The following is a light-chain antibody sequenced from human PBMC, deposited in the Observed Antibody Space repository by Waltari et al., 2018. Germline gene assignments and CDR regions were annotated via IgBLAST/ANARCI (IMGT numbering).Light chain of an antibody. CDR3: GTWDSSLSVGV. CDR2: ENK. V-gene: IGLV1-51*01. CDR1: SPNIGNNY. Sequence: QSVLTQPPSVSAAPGQKVTISCSGSSPNIGNNYVSWYQQFPGTAPKLLIYENKKGPSGIPDRFSVAKSGTSATLDIHGLQTGDEANYYCGTWDSSLSVGVLGGGTKVTVL. J-gene: IGLJ2*01.